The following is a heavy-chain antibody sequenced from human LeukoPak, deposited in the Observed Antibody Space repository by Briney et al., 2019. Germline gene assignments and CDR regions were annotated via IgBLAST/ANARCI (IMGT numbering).Heavy chain of an antibody. D-gene: IGHD2-15*01. CDR2: IYYSGST. CDR3: ARKPTGYCSGGSCPSFFDY. V-gene: IGHV4-30-4*01. CDR1: GGSISSGDYY. J-gene: IGHJ4*02. Sequence: SETLSLTCTVSGGSISSGDYYWSWIRQPPGKGLEWIGYIYYSGSTYYNPSLKSRVTISVDTSKNQFSLKLSSVTAADTAVYYCARKPTGYCSGGSCPSFFDYWGQGTLVTVSS.